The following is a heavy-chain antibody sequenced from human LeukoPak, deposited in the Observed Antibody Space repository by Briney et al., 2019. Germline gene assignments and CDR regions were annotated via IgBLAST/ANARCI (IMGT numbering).Heavy chain of an antibody. V-gene: IGHV4-34*01. D-gene: IGHD3-10*01. J-gene: IGHJ4*02. CDR3: ARRYYFVSGSYYPFDF. CDR1: GGSFSDYY. Sequence: SETLSLTCAVYGGSFSDYYWSWIRQPPGKGLEWIGEINHGGSTNYNPSLKSRVTLSVDTSKNQFSLKLRSVTAADTAVYYCARRYYFVSGSYYPFDFWGQGTLVTVSS. CDR2: INHGGST.